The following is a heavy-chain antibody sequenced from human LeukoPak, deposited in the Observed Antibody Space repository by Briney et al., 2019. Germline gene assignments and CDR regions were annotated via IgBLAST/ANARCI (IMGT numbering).Heavy chain of an antibody. D-gene: IGHD3-22*01. CDR1: GGTFSSYA. J-gene: IGHJ4*02. Sequence: ASVKVSCKASGGTFSSYAISWVRQAPGQGLEWMGGIIPIFGTANYAQKFQGRVTITAGESTSTAYMELSSLRSEDTGVYYCAEEEYYYDSSGYLGGFDYWGQGTLVTVSS. V-gene: IGHV1-69*01. CDR3: AEEEYYYDSSGYLGGFDY. CDR2: IIPIFGTA.